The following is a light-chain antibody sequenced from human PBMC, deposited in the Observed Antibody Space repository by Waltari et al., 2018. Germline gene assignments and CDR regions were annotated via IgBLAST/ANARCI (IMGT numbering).Light chain of an antibody. Sequence: QSALTQPASVSGSPGQSITIACTGSNSDVGGYNFVSWYQQHPGKAPKLLIYDVSKLPSGFSNRVSGSNSGNSASLTISGLQPEDAADYYCNAYSTISTFVFGTGTLVTVL. J-gene: IGLJ1*01. CDR3: NAYSTISTFV. CDR2: DVS. CDR1: NSDVGGYNF. V-gene: IGLV2-14*01.